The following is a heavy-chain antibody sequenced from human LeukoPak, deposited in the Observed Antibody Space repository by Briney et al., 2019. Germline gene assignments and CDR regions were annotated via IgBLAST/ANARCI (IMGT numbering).Heavy chain of an antibody. CDR1: GYSFTSYW. J-gene: IGHJ4*02. Sequence: GESLKISCKGSGYSFTSYWIGWVHQMPGKGLEWMGFIYPGDSDTRYSPSFQGQVTISADKSISTAYLQWSSLKASDTAMYYCARHYDFWSGYSAPSDYWGQGTLVTVSS. D-gene: IGHD3-3*01. CDR3: ARHYDFWSGYSAPSDY. CDR2: IYPGDSDT. V-gene: IGHV5-51*07.